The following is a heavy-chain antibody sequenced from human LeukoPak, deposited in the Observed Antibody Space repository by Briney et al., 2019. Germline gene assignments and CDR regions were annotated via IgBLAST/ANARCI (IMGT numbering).Heavy chain of an antibody. J-gene: IGHJ4*02. CDR2: INPTGGT. CDR1: EYTFTGHY. V-gene: IGHV1-2*02. D-gene: IGHD6-6*01. CDR3: ARHLGWSSSH. Sequence: VASVKVSCKASEYTFTGHYMNWVRLAPGQGLEWMGWINPTGGTTYAQKFQDRVTMTRDTSINTAYMELSGLRSDDTAVYYCARHLGWSSSHWGQGTLVTVSS.